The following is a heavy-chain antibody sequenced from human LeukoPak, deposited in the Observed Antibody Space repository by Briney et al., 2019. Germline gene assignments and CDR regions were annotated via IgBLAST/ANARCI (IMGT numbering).Heavy chain of an antibody. CDR2: IKQDGSEK. J-gene: IGHJ4*02. CDR3: AKVFSSWYLDY. D-gene: IGHD6-13*01. V-gene: IGHV3-7*03. CDR1: GFTFSSYW. Sequence: PGGSLRLSCAASGFTFSSYWMSWVRQAPVKGLEWVANIKQDGSEKYYVDSVKGRFTISRDNAKNSLYLQMNSLRAEDTAVYYCAKVFSSWYLDYWGQGTLVTVSS.